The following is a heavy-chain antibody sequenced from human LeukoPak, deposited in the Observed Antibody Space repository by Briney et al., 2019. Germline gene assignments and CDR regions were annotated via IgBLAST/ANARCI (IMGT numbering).Heavy chain of an antibody. J-gene: IGHJ3*02. D-gene: IGHD5-18*01. V-gene: IGHV4-59*01. Sequence: PSETLSLTCTVSGGSISSYYWSWIRQPPGKGLEWIGYIYYSGSTNYNPSLKSRVTISVDTSKNQFSLKLSSVTAADTAVYYCARNTAMVRWAFDIWGQGTMVTVSS. CDR2: IYYSGST. CDR3: ARNTAMVRWAFDI. CDR1: GGSISSYY.